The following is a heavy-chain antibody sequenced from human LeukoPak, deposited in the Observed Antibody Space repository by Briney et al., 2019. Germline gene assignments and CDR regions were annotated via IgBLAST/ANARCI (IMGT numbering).Heavy chain of an antibody. CDR3: ARLNYDSSGSWFDP. CDR2: IYTSGST. J-gene: IGHJ5*02. Sequence: SETLSLTCTVSGGSISSYYWSWIRQPAGKGLEWIGRIYTSGSTNYNPSLKSRVTISVDTSKNQFSPKLSSVTAADTAVYYCARLNYDSSGSWFDPWGQGTLVTVSS. V-gene: IGHV4-4*07. CDR1: GGSISSYY. D-gene: IGHD3-22*01.